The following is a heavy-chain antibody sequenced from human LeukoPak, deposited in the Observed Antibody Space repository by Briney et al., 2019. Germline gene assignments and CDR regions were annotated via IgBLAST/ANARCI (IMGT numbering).Heavy chain of an antibody. CDR2: VNHSGNT. CDR3: ARGWGSYDYSHYRVWFDP. J-gene: IGHJ5*02. D-gene: IGHD4-11*01. Sequence: SETLSLTCGVDGGTLSGYYWSWIRQPPGKGLEWIGEVNHSGNTDHNPSLKSRVTISVDTSKNQFSLKLSSVTAADTAVYYCARGWGSYDYSHYRVWFDPWGQGTLVTVSS. CDR1: GGTLSGYY. V-gene: IGHV4-34*01.